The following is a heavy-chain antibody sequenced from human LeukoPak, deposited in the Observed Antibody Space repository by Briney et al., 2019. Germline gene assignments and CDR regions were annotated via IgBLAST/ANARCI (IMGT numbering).Heavy chain of an antibody. J-gene: IGHJ6*03. D-gene: IGHD6-6*01. CDR1: GFTFSSYG. Sequence: GRSLRLSCAASGFTFSSYGMHRVRQAPGKGLGWVAVIWYDGSNKYYADSVKGRFTISRDNSKNTLYLQMNSLRAEDTAVYYCARNPSGIAARPWYYYMDVWGKGTTVTVSS. CDR2: IWYDGSNK. V-gene: IGHV3-33*01. CDR3: ARNPSGIAARPWYYYMDV.